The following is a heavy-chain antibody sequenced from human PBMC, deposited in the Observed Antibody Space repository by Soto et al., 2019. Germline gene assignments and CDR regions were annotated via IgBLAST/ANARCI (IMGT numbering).Heavy chain of an antibody. D-gene: IGHD2-2*02. J-gene: IGHJ4*02. V-gene: IGHV1-3*01. CDR2: ISAGTGNT. CDR1: GYTFTTYG. Sequence: ASLKVSCKASGYTFTTYGMHWVHQAPGQRPEWMGWISAGTGNTKYSQKFQDRVTITRDTSASTAYMELGSLRSEDTAVYYCARDMGYCGGTSCYNPFFDFWGQGTLVTVSS. CDR3: ARDMGYCGGTSCYNPFFDF.